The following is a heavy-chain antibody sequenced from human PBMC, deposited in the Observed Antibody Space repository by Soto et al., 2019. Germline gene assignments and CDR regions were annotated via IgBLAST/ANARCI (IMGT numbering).Heavy chain of an antibody. CDR1: GFTFSSYS. V-gene: IGHV3-21*01. D-gene: IGHD3-22*01. CDR3: ARDPHYYDSSGYYHDY. J-gene: IGHJ4*02. CDR2: ISSSSSYI. Sequence: GSLRLSCAASGFTFSSYSMNWVRQAPGKGLEWVSSISSSSSYIYYADSVKGRFTISRDNAKNSLYLQMNSLRAEDTAVYYCARDPHYYDSSGYYHDYWGQGTLVTVSS.